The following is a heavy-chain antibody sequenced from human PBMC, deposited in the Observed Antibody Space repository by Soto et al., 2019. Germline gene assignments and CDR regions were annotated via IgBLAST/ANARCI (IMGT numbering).Heavy chain of an antibody. Sequence: QLQLQESGPGLVKPSETLSLTCTVSGGSISSSSYYWGWISQPPGKGLEWIGSIYYSGSTYYNPSLKSRVTISVDTSKNQFSLKLSSVTAADTAVYYCARLTVATKISTCDAFDIWGQGTMVTVSS. CDR1: GGSISSSSYY. CDR3: ARLTVATKISTCDAFDI. CDR2: IYYSGST. V-gene: IGHV4-39*01. D-gene: IGHD5-12*01. J-gene: IGHJ3*02.